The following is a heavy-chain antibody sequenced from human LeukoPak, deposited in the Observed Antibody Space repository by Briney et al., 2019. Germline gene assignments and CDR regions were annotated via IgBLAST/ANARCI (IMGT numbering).Heavy chain of an antibody. Sequence: SETLSLTCTVSGDSISSYYWSWIRQPPGKGLEWIGYIYYSGSTTYNPSLKSRVTISVDTSKNQFSLKLSSVTAADTAVYYCAGGAAPDYWGQGTLVTVSS. CDR1: GDSISSYY. CDR3: AGGAAPDY. V-gene: IGHV4-59*01. J-gene: IGHJ4*02. D-gene: IGHD3-16*01. CDR2: IYYSGST.